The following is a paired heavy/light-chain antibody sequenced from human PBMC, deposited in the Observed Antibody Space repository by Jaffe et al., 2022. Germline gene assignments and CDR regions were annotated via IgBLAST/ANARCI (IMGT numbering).Light chain of an antibody. CDR2: EDS. CDR3: YSTDSSGNHWV. J-gene: IGLJ3*02. CDR1: ALPKKY. Sequence: SYELTQPPSVSVSPGQTARITCSGDALPKKYPYWYQQKSGQAPVLVIYEDSKRPSGIPERFSGSSSGTMATLTISGAQVEDEADYYCYSTDSSGNHWVFGGGTKLTVL. V-gene: IGLV3-10*01.
Heavy chain of an antibody. D-gene: IGHD2-15*01. V-gene: IGHV3-15*01. J-gene: IGHJ4*02. Sequence: EVQLVESGGGLVKPGGSLRLSCAASGFTFSNAWMSWVRQAPGKGLEWVGRIKSKTDGGTTDYAAPVKGRFTISRDDSKNTLYLQMNSLKTEDTAVYYCTTKTHVYCSGGSCYYENFDYWGQGTLVTVSS. CDR2: IKSKTDGGTT. CDR1: GFTFSNAW. CDR3: TTKTHVYCSGGSCYYENFDY.